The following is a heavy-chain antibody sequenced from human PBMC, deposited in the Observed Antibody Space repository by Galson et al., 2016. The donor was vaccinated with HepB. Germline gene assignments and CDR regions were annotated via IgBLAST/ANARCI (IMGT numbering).Heavy chain of an antibody. D-gene: IGHD4-23*01. Sequence: QSGAEVKKPGESLKISCKGSEYSFTSFWIGWVRQMPGKGLEWMGIIHPGDSQTRYSPSFQGQVTISADKSISTAYLQWSSLKASDTAMYYCARHHQYGGNLNWLDPWGQGTLVTVSS. CDR2: IHPGDSQT. J-gene: IGHJ5*02. CDR3: ARHHQYGGNLNWLDP. V-gene: IGHV5-51*01. CDR1: EYSFTSFW.